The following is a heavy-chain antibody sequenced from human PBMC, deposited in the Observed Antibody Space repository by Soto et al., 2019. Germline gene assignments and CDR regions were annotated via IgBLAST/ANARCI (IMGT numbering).Heavy chain of an antibody. V-gene: IGHV6-1*01. J-gene: IGHJ4*02. CDR3: ARENDYDFWSGYYYFDY. D-gene: IGHD3-3*01. CDR1: GDSVSSNSAA. Sequence: SQTLSLTCVISGDSVSSNSAAWNWIRQSPSRGLEWLGRTYYRSKWYNDYAVSVKTRITINPDTSKNQFSLQLNSVTPEDTAVYYCARENDYDFWSGYYYFDYWGQGTLVTVSS. CDR2: TYYRSKWYN.